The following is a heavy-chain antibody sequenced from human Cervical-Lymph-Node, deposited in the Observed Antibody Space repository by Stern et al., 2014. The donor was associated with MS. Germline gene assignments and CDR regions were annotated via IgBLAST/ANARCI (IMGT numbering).Heavy chain of an antibody. CDR2: IVVGSGKT. D-gene: IGHD1-26*01. J-gene: IGHJ4*02. V-gene: IGHV1-58*02. CDR3: AAEIGYGGSSY. CDR1: GFTFSNSD. Sequence: QLLQPGPEIRKPGTSVKVSCEASGFTFSNSDMQWVRQTRGQRLEWIGWIVVGSGKTTYAQKFQDRVTITRDMSTATAFMELSSLRAGDTAVYYCAAEIGYGGSSYGGQGTQVTVAA.